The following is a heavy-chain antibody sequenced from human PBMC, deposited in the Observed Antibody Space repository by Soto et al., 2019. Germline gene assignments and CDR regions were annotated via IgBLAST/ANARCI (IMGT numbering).Heavy chain of an antibody. CDR3: ARGDSSGYYEYYFDS. CDR2: IIPISNTA. Sequence: QVQLVQSGAEVKKPGSSVTVSCKASGGTFSSSAISWVRQAPGQGLEWMGGIIPISNTANYAQKFQGRVTITADESTSTAYMELRSLRSGDTAVYYCARGDSSGYYEYYFDSWGQGTPVTVSA. J-gene: IGHJ4*02. D-gene: IGHD3-22*01. CDR1: GGTFSSSA. V-gene: IGHV1-69*01.